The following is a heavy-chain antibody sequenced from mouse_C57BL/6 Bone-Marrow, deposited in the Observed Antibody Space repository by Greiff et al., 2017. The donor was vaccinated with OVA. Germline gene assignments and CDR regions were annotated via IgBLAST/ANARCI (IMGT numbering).Heavy chain of an antibody. D-gene: IGHD2-2*01. CDR2: INPYNGGT. V-gene: IGHV1-19*01. CDR1: GYTFTDYY. CDR3: ARWGGYYYAMGY. J-gene: IGHJ4*01. Sequence: EVQLQQSGPVLVKPGASVKMSCKASGYTFTDYYMNWVKQSHGKSLEWIGVINPYNGGTSYNQKFKGKATLTVDKSSSTAYMELNSLTSEDSAVYYCARWGGYYYAMGYWGQGTSVTVSS.